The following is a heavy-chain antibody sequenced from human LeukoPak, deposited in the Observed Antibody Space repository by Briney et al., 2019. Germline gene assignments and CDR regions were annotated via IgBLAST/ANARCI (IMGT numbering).Heavy chain of an antibody. J-gene: IGHJ5*02. CDR1: SGSFSGYY. D-gene: IGHD4-17*01. CDR3: ARHDYEGTSNPNWFDP. V-gene: IGHV4-34*01. Sequence: PSETLSLTCAVYSGSFSGYYWSWIPQPPGKGLEWIGENNHSGNTNYNPSLKSRVTISVDTSKNQYSLKLSSVTAADTAVYYCARHDYEGTSNPNWFDPWGQGTLVTVSS. CDR2: NNHSGNT.